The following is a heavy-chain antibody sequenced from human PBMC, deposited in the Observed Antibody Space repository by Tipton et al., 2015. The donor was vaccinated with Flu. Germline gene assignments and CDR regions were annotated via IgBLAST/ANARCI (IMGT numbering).Heavy chain of an antibody. V-gene: IGHV4-59*08. CDR1: GGSISSYY. D-gene: IGHD6-13*01. Sequence: TLSLTCTVSGGSISSYYWSWIRQPPGKGLEWIGYIYYSGSTNYNPSLKSRVTISVDTSKNQFSLKLSSVTAADTAVYYCARHGYSSSWTPMGYYYGMDVWGQG. CDR3: ARHGYSSSWTPMGYYYGMDV. J-gene: IGHJ6*02. CDR2: IYYSGST.